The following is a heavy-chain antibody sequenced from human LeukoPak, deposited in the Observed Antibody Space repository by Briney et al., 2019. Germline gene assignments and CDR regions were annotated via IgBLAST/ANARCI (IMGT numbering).Heavy chain of an antibody. CDR3: AREGKYYDILTGYYPPAYYYYMDV. CDR1: GYTFTSYY. Sequence: ASVKVSCKASGYTFTSYYIHWVRQAPGQGLEWMGIINPSGGSRSYSQKFQGRVTMTRDMSTTTVYMELSSLRSEDTAVYYCAREGKYYDILTGYYPPAYYYYMDVWGKGTTVTVSS. J-gene: IGHJ6*03. CDR2: INPSGGSR. D-gene: IGHD3-9*01. V-gene: IGHV1-46*01.